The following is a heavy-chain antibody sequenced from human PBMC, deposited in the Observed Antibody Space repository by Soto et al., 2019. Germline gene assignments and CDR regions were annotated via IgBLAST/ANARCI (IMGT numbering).Heavy chain of an antibody. D-gene: IGHD6-13*01. Sequence: GASLRLSFEPSGFPLSAYYMSWFPQGPGKGLEWVSYISAGSRSTNYIDSVKGRFTISRDNAKNSLFLQMNSLRAEDTAVYYCSRGRTAAALDGAYWGRGTLVTVSS. J-gene: IGHJ4*02. CDR2: ISAGSRST. CDR1: GFPLSAYY. V-gene: IGHV3-11*06. CDR3: SRGRTAAALDGAY.